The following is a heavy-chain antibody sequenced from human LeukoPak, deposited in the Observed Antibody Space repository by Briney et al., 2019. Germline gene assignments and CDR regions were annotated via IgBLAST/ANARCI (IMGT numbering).Heavy chain of an antibody. V-gene: IGHV4-39*07. D-gene: IGHD4-11*01. CDR2: VYYSGST. Sequence: SETLSLTCRVSSGSMISSRFYWGWIRQPPGKGLEWIGNVYYSGSTYYNPSLKSRVTISVDTSKNQFSLKLSSVTAADTAVYYCARGLQKDAFDLWGQGTMSPSLQ. CDR3: ARGLQKDAFDL. CDR1: SGSMISSRFY. J-gene: IGHJ3*01.